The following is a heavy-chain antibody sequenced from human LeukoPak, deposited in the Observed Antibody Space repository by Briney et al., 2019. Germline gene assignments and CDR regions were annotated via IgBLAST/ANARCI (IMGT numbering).Heavy chain of an antibody. CDR3: AKMTPRSYHMDG. V-gene: IGHV3-23*01. CDR1: GFTFSNYA. CDR2: FSGNDGST. Sequence: PGGSLRLSCATYGFTFSNYAINWVRQAPGKGLEWVSAFSGNDGSTYYADSVRGRFTISRDNSKHTLYLQMTSLRAEDTAVYYCAKMTPRSYHMDGWGKGTTVTVSS. J-gene: IGHJ6*03.